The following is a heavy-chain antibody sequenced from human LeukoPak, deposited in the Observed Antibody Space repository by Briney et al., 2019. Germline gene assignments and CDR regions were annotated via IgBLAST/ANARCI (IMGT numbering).Heavy chain of an antibody. D-gene: IGHD3-3*01. J-gene: IGHJ6*02. CDR3: AREGYDFWSGYYTGMDV. Sequence: SETLSLTCTVSGGSISSSSYYWGWIRQPPGKGLEWIGYIYYSGSTNYNPSLKSRVTISVDTSKNQFSLKLSSVTAADTAVYYCAREGYDFWSGYYTGMDVWGQGTTVTVSS. CDR2: IYYSGST. V-gene: IGHV4-61*01. CDR1: GGSISSSSYY.